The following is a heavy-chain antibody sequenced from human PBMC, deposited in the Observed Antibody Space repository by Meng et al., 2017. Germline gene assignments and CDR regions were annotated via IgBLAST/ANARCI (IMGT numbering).Heavy chain of an antibody. CDR1: GFTFSSYA. Sequence: VQLVESGGGVVQPGRSRRPSCAASGFTFSSYAVHWVRQAPGKGLEWVAVISYDGSNKYYADSVKGRFTISRDNSKNTLYLQMNSLRAEDTAVYYCARVGSSGNRFDPWGQGTLVTVSS. CDR3: ARVGSSGNRFDP. J-gene: IGHJ5*02. V-gene: IGHV3-30*04. D-gene: IGHD6-19*01. CDR2: ISYDGSNK.